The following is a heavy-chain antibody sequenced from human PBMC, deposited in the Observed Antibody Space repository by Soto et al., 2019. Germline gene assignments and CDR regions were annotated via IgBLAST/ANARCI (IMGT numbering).Heavy chain of an antibody. J-gene: IGHJ4*02. CDR3: ARQGTPFFGVVIIRYFDY. V-gene: IGHV1-8*01. D-gene: IGHD3-3*01. CDR2: MNPNSGNT. Sequence: GASVKVSCKASGYTFTSYDINWVRQATGQGLEWMGWMNPNSGNTGYAQKFQGRVTMTRNTSISTAYMELSSLRSEDTAVYYCARQGTPFFGVVIIRYFDYWGQGTLVTVSS. CDR1: GYTFTSYD.